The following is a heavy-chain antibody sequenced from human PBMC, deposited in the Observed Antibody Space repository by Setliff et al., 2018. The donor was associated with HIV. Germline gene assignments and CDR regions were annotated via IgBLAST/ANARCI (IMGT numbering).Heavy chain of an antibody. CDR2: VYLSGGT. D-gene: IGHD2-8*01. Sequence: TCTVSSDSIRAYFWTWVRQPAGKGLEWIGHVYLSGGTNSNPSLKSRVTMSFDTSKNQFSLNLNSVTAADTAVYYCARGLPATNGVWIDYWGQGTLVTVSS. J-gene: IGHJ4*02. CDR1: SDSIRAYF. V-gene: IGHV4-4*07. CDR3: ARGLPATNGVWIDY.